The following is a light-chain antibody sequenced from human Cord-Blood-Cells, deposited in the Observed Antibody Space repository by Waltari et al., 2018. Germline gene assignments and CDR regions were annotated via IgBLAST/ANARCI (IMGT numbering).Light chain of an antibody. CDR3: QQYGSSSWT. CDR1: QSVSSSY. J-gene: IGKJ1*01. Sequence: EIVLTPSPGTLSLSPGEGATLSCRASQSVSSSYLDWYQQKPGQAPRLLIYGASSRATGIPDRFSGSGSGTDFTLTISRLEPEDFAVYYCQQYGSSSWTFGQGTKVEIK. CDR2: GAS. V-gene: IGKV3-20*01.